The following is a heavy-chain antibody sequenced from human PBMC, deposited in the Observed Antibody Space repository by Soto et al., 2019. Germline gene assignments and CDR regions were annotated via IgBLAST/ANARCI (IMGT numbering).Heavy chain of an antibody. Sequence: GGSLRLSCAASGFTFRNAWMSWVRQAPGKGLEWVGRIKSKTDGGTTDYAAPAKGRFTISRDDSKNTLYLQMNSLKTEDTAVYYCTTDHIVVVTAIDYWGQGTLVTVSS. V-gene: IGHV3-15*01. CDR2: IKSKTDGGTT. J-gene: IGHJ4*02. CDR3: TTDHIVVVTAIDY. CDR1: GFTFRNAW. D-gene: IGHD2-21*02.